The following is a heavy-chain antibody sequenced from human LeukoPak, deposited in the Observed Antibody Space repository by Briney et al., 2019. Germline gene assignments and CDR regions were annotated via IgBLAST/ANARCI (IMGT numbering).Heavy chain of an antibody. Sequence: GESLQISCKGSGYRFTSYWIGWVRPMPGKGLEWMGIIYPGDSDTRYSPSFQGRVTISADKSISTAYLQWSSLKASDTAMYYCARLVGTGTNRYFDYWGQGTLVTVSS. J-gene: IGHJ4*02. CDR2: IYPGDSDT. D-gene: IGHD1-7*01. CDR1: GYRFTSYW. V-gene: IGHV5-51*01. CDR3: ARLVGTGTNRYFDY.